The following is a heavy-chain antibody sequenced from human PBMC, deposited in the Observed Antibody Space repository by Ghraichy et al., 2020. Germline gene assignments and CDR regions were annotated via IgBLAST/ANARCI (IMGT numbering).Heavy chain of an antibody. V-gene: IGHV3-23*01. J-gene: IGHJ4*02. CDR2: ISGSGGST. Sequence: GGSLRLSCAASGFTFSSYAMSWVRQAPGKGLEWVSAISGSGGSTYYADSVKGRFTISRDNSKNTLYLQMNSLRAEDTAVYYCAKVRIEEQLVRGRYYFDYWGQGTLVTVSS. D-gene: IGHD6-6*01. CDR3: AKVRIEEQLVRGRYYFDY. CDR1: GFTFSSYA.